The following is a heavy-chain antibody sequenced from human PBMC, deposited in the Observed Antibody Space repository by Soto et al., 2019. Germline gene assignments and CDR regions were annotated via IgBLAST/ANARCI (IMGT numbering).Heavy chain of an antibody. Sequence: QVQLVQSGAEVKKPGASVKVSCKASGYTFTSYGISLVRQAPGQGLEWVGLISAYNGNTNYAQKLQGRVTMTTDTSTSTAYMELSSMRSDDTAVYYCARAFSIAYNFDYWGQGTLVTVSS. J-gene: IGHJ4*02. D-gene: IGHD6-6*01. CDR2: ISAYNGNT. CDR3: ARAFSIAYNFDY. V-gene: IGHV1-18*01. CDR1: GYTFTSYG.